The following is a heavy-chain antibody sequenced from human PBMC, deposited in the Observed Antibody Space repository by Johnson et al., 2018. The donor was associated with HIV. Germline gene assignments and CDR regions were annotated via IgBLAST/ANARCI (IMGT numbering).Heavy chain of an antibody. CDR3: ASGVTARAPLLI. CDR2: ISYDGTNT. D-gene: IGHD6-6*01. J-gene: IGHJ3*02. CDR1: GFTFSSYA. V-gene: IGHV3-30*14. Sequence: QVQLVESGGGLVQPGGSLRLSCAASGFTFSSYAMHWVRQAPGKGLEWVAVISYDGTNTYYADSVRGRFTISRDNSRNTVSLQMIILRPKDTAMYYCASGVTARAPLLIWGQGTMVTVSS.